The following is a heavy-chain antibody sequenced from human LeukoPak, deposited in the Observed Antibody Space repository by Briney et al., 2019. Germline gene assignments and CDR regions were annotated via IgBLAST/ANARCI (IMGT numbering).Heavy chain of an antibody. V-gene: IGHV2-5*01. CDR1: GFSLSSSGVG. Sequence: SGPTLVNPTQTLTLTCTFSGFSLSSSGVGVGWIRQPPGKALEWLALIYWNDDKRYSPSMKSRLSISKDISKNQVVLTMTNMDPVETATYYCVHLDDFWSGYFYFDYWGQGTLVTVSS. CDR2: IYWNDDK. CDR3: VHLDDFWSGYFYFDY. J-gene: IGHJ4*02. D-gene: IGHD3-3*01.